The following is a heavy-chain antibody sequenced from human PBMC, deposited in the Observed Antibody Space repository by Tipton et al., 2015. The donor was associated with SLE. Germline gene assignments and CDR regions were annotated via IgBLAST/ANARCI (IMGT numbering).Heavy chain of an antibody. CDR2: IYYSGST. Sequence: LRLSCTVSGGSITSHFWSWIRQPPGKGLEWIGSIYYSGSTNYNPSLKSRVTISVDTSKNQFSLKLSSVTAADTAVYYCARFGGQWLVQGYFDYWGQGTLVTVSS. D-gene: IGHD6-19*01. CDR3: ARFGGQWLVQGYFDY. V-gene: IGHV4-59*11. CDR1: GGSITSHF. J-gene: IGHJ4*02.